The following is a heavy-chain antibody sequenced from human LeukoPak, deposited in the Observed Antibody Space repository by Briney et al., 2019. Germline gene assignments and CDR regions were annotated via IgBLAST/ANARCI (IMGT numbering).Heavy chain of an antibody. CDR1: GFTFSSFA. V-gene: IGHV3-23*01. CDR2: ISGSGDT. Sequence: HTGGSLRLSCAASGFTFSSFAMSWVRRAPGKGLEWVSGISGSGDTYHADSVKGRFTISRDNSKNTLYLQMNSLRADDTAVYYCAKESGYYYEYFEYWGQGTLVTVSS. CDR3: AKESGYYYEYFEY. J-gene: IGHJ4*02. D-gene: IGHD3-22*01.